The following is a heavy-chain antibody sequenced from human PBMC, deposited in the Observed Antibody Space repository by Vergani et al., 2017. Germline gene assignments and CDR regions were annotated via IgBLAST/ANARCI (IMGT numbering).Heavy chain of an antibody. V-gene: IGHV3-66*01. J-gene: IGHJ4*02. Sequence: EVQLVESGGGLVQPGGPLRLSCAASGFTVSSNYMSWVRQAPGKGLEWVSVIYSGGSTYYADSVKGRFTISRDNAKNSLYLQMNSLRAEDTAVYYCASGNYDFWSGYYPEWGQGTLVTVSS. CDR1: GFTVSSNY. CDR2: IYSGGST. CDR3: ASGNYDFWSGYYPE. D-gene: IGHD3-3*01.